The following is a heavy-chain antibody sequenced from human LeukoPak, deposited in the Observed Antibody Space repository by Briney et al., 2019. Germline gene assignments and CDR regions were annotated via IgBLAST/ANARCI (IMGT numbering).Heavy chain of an antibody. CDR3: AGTTPLRYAFDI. V-gene: IGHV4-39*01. J-gene: IGHJ3*02. CDR2: IYYSGST. D-gene: IGHD1-1*01. Sequence: SETLSLTCTASGGSISSSSYYWGWIRQPPGKGLEWIGSIYYSGSTYYNPSLKSRVTISVDTSKNQFSLKLSSVTAADTAVYYCAGTTPLRYAFDIWGQGTMVTVSS. CDR1: GGSISSSSYY.